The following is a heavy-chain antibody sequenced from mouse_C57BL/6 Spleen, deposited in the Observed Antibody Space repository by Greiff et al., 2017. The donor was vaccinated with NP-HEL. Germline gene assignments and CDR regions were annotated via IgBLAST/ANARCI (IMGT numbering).Heavy chain of an antibody. D-gene: IGHD1-1*01. J-gene: IGHJ3*01. V-gene: IGHV5-17*01. CDR2: ISSGSSTI. Sequence: EVKLMESGGGLVKPGGSLKLSCAASGFTFSDYGMHWVRQAPEKGLEWVAYISSGSSTIYYADTVKGRFTISRDNAKNTLFLQMTSLRSEDTAMYYWARDYYGSSYVRFAYWGQGTLVTVSA. CDR1: GFTFSDYG. CDR3: ARDYYGSSYVRFAY.